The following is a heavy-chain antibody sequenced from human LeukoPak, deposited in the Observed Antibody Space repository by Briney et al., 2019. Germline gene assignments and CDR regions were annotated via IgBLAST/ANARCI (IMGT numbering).Heavy chain of an antibody. J-gene: IGHJ5*02. Sequence: ASVKVSCKASGYTFTSYYMHWVRQAPGRGLEWMGIINPSGGSTSYAQKFQGRVAMTRDTSTSTVYMELSSLRSEDTAVYYCARERRITIFGVAIKGHNWFDPWGQGTLVTVSS. CDR1: GYTFTSYY. CDR2: INPSGGST. CDR3: ARERRITIFGVAIKGHNWFDP. V-gene: IGHV1-46*01. D-gene: IGHD3-3*01.